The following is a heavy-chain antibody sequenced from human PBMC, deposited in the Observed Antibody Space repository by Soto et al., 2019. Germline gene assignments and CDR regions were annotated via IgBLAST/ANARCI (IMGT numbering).Heavy chain of an antibody. CDR3: ARRSLETTRSFQH. V-gene: IGHV3-30*14. D-gene: IGHD1-26*01. CDR1: GFTFSNSP. CDR2: ISFDGSNK. J-gene: IGHJ1*01. Sequence: QTQLVEAGGGVVQPGGSLRLSCEASGFTFSNSPMHWVRQAPGTGVEWVAVISFDGSNKHNTDSMKGRFTPSRDNSKFTLKLQMNSLRPEDTAVYYCARRSLETTRSFQHWGQGTLVIVSS.